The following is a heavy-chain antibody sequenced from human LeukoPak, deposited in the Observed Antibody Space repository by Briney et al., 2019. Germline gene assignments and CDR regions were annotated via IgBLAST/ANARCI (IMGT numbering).Heavy chain of an antibody. CDR2: IYYSGST. Sequence: SETLSLTCTVSGGSISSSSYYWGWIRQPPGKGLEWIGSIYYSGSTYYNPSLKSRVTISVDKSKNQFSLKLSSVTAADTAVYYCARDDYYDSSGGDYWGQGTLVIVSS. CDR3: ARDDYYDSSGGDY. CDR1: GGSISSSSYY. J-gene: IGHJ4*02. V-gene: IGHV4-39*07. D-gene: IGHD3-22*01.